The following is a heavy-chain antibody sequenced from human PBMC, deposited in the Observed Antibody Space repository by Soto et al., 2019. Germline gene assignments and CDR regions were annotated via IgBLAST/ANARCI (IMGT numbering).Heavy chain of an antibody. D-gene: IGHD2-15*01. CDR3: ARHVVVVVAAAYYYYYGMDV. J-gene: IGHJ6*02. Sequence: SETPSLTCTVSGGSISSSSYYWGWIRQPPGKGLEWIGSIYYSGSTYYNPSLKSRVTISVDTSKNQFSLKPSSVTAADTAVYYCARHVVVVVAAAYYYYYGMDVWGQGTTVTVSS. CDR2: IYYSGST. V-gene: IGHV4-39*01. CDR1: GGSISSSSYY.